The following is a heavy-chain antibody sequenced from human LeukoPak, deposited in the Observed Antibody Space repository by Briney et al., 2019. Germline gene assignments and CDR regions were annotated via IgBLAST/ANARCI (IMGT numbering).Heavy chain of an antibody. J-gene: IGHJ3*02. CDR3: AKGSSLDAFDI. CDR1: GGPISSYY. Sequence: TSETLSLTCTVSGGPISSYYWSWIRQPPGKGLEWIGYIYYSGSTNYNPSLKSRVTISVDTSKNQFSLKLSSVTAADTAVYYCAKGSSLDAFDIWGQGTMVTVSS. V-gene: IGHV4-59*01. CDR2: IYYSGST. D-gene: IGHD1-26*01.